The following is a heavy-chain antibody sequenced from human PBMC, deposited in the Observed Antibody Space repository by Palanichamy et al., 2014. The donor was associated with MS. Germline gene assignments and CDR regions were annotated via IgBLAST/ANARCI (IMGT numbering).Heavy chain of an antibody. CDR3: ARHADNYYDSSGYYREFDY. CDR2: IYYSGST. V-gene: IGHV4-39*01. CDR1: GGSISSSSYY. J-gene: IGHJ4*02. D-gene: IGHD3-22*01. Sequence: LQLQESGPGLVKPSETLSLTCTVSGGSISSSSYYWGLDPPAPGKGLEWIGSIYYSGSTYYNPSLKSRVTISVDTSKNQFSLKLSSVTAADTAVYYCARHADNYYDSSGYYREFDYWGQGTLVTVSS.